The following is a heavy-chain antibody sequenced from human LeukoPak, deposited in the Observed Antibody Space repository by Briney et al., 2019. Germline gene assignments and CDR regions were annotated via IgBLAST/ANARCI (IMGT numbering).Heavy chain of an antibody. CDR2: ISSSGSTI. D-gene: IGHD3-10*01. CDR1: GFTFSSYS. Sequence: QPGGSLRLSCAASGFTFSSYSMNWVRQAPGKGLEWVSYISSSGSTIYYADSVKGRFTISRDNAKNSLYLQMNSLRAEDTAVYYCASWLWETPFDYWGQGTLVTVSS. V-gene: IGHV3-48*04. CDR3: ASWLWETPFDY. J-gene: IGHJ4*02.